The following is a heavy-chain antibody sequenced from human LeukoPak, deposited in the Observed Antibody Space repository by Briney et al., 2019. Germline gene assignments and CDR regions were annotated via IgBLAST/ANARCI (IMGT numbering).Heavy chain of an antibody. Sequence: GGSLRLSCAASGFTFDDYAMHWVRHAPGKGLEWVSLISWDGGSTYYADSVKGRFTISRDNSKNSLYLQMNSLRAEDTALYYCAKDRGSYYEAPYFDYWGQGTLVTVSS. J-gene: IGHJ4*02. D-gene: IGHD1-26*01. CDR1: GFTFDDYA. CDR3: AKDRGSYYEAPYFDY. CDR2: ISWDGGST. V-gene: IGHV3-43D*03.